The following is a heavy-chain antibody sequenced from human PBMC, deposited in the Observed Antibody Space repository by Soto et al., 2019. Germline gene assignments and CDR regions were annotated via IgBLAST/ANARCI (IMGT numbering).Heavy chain of an antibody. J-gene: IGHJ6*02. D-gene: IGHD4-17*01. V-gene: IGHV3-13*01. CDR2: IGTAGDT. CDR1: GFTFSSYD. CDR3: AREPNYGDYGMDV. Sequence: PGGSLRLSCAASGFTFSSYDMHWVRQATGKGLEWVSAIGTAGDTYYPGSVKGRFTISRENAKNSLYLQMNSLRAGDTAVYYCAREPNYGDYGMDVWGQGTTVTVSS.